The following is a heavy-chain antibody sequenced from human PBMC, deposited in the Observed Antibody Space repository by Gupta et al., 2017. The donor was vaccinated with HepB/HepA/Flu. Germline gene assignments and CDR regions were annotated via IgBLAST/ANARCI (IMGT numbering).Heavy chain of an antibody. D-gene: IGHD6-13*01. V-gene: IGHV3-21*01. J-gene: IGHJ5*02. CDR3: ARDPSGDIAAAGNNWFDP. Sequence: EVQLVESGGGLVKPGGSLRVSCAASGFTFTSYSMNWVRQAPGKGLEWVSSSSSSSSYIYYADSVKGRFTISRDNAKNALYLQMNSLRAEETAIYYCARDPSGDIAAAGNNWFDPWGQGTLVTVSS. CDR2: SSSSSSYI. CDR1: GFTFTSYS.